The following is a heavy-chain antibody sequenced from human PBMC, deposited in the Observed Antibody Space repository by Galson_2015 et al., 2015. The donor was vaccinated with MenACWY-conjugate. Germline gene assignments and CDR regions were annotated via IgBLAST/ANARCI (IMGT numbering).Heavy chain of an antibody. J-gene: IGHJ2*01. D-gene: IGHD3-10*01. V-gene: IGHV3-13*04. CDR1: GFTFSRND. CDR3: ARAYYYGSGSYYGWYFDL. Sequence: SLRLSCAASGFTFSRNDMHWVRQPIGKNLEWVSAIGPSGDTFYPGSVKGRFTISRENTRNSLYLQMNSLGAGDTAVYYCARAYYYGSGSYYGWYFDLWGRGTLVTVSS. CDR2: IGPSGDT.